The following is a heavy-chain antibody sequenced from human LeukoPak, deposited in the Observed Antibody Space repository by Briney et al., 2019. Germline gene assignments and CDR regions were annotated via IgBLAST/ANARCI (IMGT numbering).Heavy chain of an antibody. CDR1: GGTFSSYA. D-gene: IGHD6-19*01. V-gene: IGHV1-69*05. J-gene: IGHJ4*02. Sequence: SVKVSCKASGGTFSSYAISWVRQAPGQGLEWMGRIIPIFGTANYAQKFQGRVTITTDESTSAAYMEPSSLRSEDTALYYCARSIAVAGPAEDYFDYWGQGTLVTVSS. CDR3: ARSIAVAGPAEDYFDY. CDR2: IIPIFGTA.